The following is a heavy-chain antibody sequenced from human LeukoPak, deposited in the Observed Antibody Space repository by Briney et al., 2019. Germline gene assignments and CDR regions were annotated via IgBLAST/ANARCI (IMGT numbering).Heavy chain of an antibody. CDR2: IYYSGST. CDR3: ARYLIVAAAFDY. CDR1: GGSISSGGYY. J-gene: IGHJ4*02. Sequence: KPSQTLSLTCTVYGGSISSGGYYWSWIRQHTGKGLEWIGYIYYSGSTYYNPSLKSRVTISVDTSKNQFSLKLSSVSAADTAVYYCARYLIVAAAFDYWGQGTLVTVSS. V-gene: IGHV4-31*03. D-gene: IGHD2-15*01.